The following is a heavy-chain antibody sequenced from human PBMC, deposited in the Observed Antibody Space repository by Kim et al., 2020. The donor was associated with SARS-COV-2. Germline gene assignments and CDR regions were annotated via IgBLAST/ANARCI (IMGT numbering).Heavy chain of an antibody. V-gene: IGHV3-15*01. CDR2: TNGGTT. D-gene: IGHD2-2*01. CDR3: TLMPTSG. Sequence: TNGGTTDYAAPVKCRFTISRDDSKTTLYLQMNSLKTEDTGIYYCTLMPTSGWGQGTLVTVSS. J-gene: IGHJ4*02.